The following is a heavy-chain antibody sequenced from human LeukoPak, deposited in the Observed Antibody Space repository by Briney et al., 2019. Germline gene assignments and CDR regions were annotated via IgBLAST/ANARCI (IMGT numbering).Heavy chain of an antibody. CDR3: VPKGTEGY. CDR2: ISPDGSNT. Sequence: PGGSLRLSCSASGFTFSAYAMHWVRQAPGKGLEYVSAISPDGSNTYYADFAKGRFSISRDNSKNTLYLQMSSLRPEDTADYYCVPKGTEGYWGQGTLVTVSS. J-gene: IGHJ4*02. CDR1: GFTFSAYA. V-gene: IGHV3-64D*06.